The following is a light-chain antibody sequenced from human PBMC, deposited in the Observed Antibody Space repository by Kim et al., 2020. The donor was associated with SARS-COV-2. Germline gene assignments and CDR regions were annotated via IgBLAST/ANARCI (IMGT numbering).Light chain of an antibody. CDR2: DNN. Sequence: GQKVTISCSGSSSNIGNNYVSWYQQLPGTAPKLLIYDNNKRPSGIPDRFSGAKSGTSATLGISGLQTGDEADYYCGTWHSRLSAFVFGTGTKVTVL. CDR1: SSNIGNNY. CDR3: GTWHSRLSAFV. J-gene: IGLJ1*01. V-gene: IGLV1-51*01.